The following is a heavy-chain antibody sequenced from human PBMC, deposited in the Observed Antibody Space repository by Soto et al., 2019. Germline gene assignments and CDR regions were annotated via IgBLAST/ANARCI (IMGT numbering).Heavy chain of an antibody. CDR3: AREGAYCSGTGCRDYYHYMDV. J-gene: IGHJ6*03. V-gene: IGHV3-21*01. CDR2: ISGSTSYI. Sequence: EVQLVESGGGLVKPGGSLRLSCAASGFSFSDYSMNWVRQAPGKGLEWVSSISGSTSYIYYADSLKGRFTVSRDNAEKSLYRQMNSLRAEDTSVYYCAREGAYCSGTGCRDYYHYMDVWGKGTTVTVSS. D-gene: IGHD2-2*01. CDR1: GFSFSDYS.